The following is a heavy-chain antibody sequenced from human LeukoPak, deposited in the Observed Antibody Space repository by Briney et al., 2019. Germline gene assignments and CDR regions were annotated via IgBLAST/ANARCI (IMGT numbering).Heavy chain of an antibody. CDR2: INPNSGGT. Sequence: ASVKVSCKASGYTFTGYYMHWVRQAPGQGLEWMGWINPNSGGTNYAQKFQGRVTMTRDTSISTAYMELSRLRSDDTAVYYCARGPPSRRPYYFDYWGQGTLVTVSS. V-gene: IGHV1-2*02. CDR3: ARGPPSRRPYYFDY. J-gene: IGHJ4*02. CDR1: GYTFTGYY.